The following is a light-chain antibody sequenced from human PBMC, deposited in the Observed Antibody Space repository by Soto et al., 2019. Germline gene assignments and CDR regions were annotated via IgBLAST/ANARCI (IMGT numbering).Light chain of an antibody. V-gene: IGKV1-8*01. CDR3: QQYYRYPQT. J-gene: IGKJ1*01. Sequence: AIRMTQTPSSLSASTGDRVTITCRASQGISSYLAWYQQKPGKAPKLLIYAASTLQSGVPSRFSGSGSGTDFTLTISCLQSEDFATYYCQQYYRYPQTFGLGTKVEIK. CDR2: AAS. CDR1: QGISSY.